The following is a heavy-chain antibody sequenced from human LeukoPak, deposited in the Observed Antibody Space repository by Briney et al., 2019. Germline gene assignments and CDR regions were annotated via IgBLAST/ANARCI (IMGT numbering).Heavy chain of an antibody. V-gene: IGHV4-34*01. D-gene: IGHD2-15*01. CDR3: ARGRGSNCSGGSCYRTDAFDI. CDR2: INHSGST. J-gene: IGHJ3*02. Sequence: PSETLSLTXAVYGGSFSGYYWSWIRQPPGKGLEWIGEINHSGSTNYNPSLKSRVTISVDTSKNQFSLKLSSVTAADTAVYYCARGRGSNCSGGSCYRTDAFDIWGQGTMVTVSS. CDR1: GGSFSGYY.